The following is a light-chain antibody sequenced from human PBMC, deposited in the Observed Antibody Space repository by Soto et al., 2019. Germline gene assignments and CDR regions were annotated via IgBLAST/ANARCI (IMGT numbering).Light chain of an antibody. Sequence: QSALTQPPSASGSPGQSVAISCTGTSSDVGATDYVSWYQQHSGKAPKLLLYEVNKRHSGVPDRFSGSKSGNTASLTVSALQDDDEADYYCISHAGVSNVLGTGTKLTVL. CDR2: EVN. V-gene: IGLV2-8*01. CDR3: ISHAGVSNV. CDR1: SSDVGATDY. J-gene: IGLJ1*01.